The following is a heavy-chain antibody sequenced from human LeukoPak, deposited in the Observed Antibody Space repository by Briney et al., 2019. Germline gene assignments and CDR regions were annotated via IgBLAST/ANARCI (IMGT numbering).Heavy chain of an antibody. D-gene: IGHD2-21*01. Sequence: SETLSLTCTVSGSSISSGGYYWSWIRQHPGKGLEWIGYIYYSGSTYYNPSLKSRVTISVDTSKNQFSLKLSSVTAADTAVYYCARASIFYYYYGMDVWGQGTTVTVSS. V-gene: IGHV4-31*03. J-gene: IGHJ6*02. CDR2: IYYSGST. CDR1: GSSISSGGYY. CDR3: ARASIFYYYYGMDV.